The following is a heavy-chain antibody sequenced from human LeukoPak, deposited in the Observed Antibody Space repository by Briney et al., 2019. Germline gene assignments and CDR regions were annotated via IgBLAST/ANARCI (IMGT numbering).Heavy chain of an antibody. D-gene: IGHD3-16*01. CDR2: IHTSGST. J-gene: IGHJ5*02. CDR1: GDFKRSFY. Sequence: SETLSLTCTVSGDFKRSFYWSFIRQPAGKGLEWIRRIHTSGSTWYNASLKSRVAMSVDTSKNQSSLRLTSVTAADTAVYYCARGDLYDGGGRNWFDPWGQGTLVTVSS. V-gene: IGHV4-4*07. CDR3: ARGDLYDGGGRNWFDP.